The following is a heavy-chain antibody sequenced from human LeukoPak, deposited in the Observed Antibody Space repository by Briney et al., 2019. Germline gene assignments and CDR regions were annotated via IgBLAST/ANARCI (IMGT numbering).Heavy chain of an antibody. CDR2: ISAYNGNT. CDR3: ARDWGGRLHQGVAFDI. Sequence: ASVKVSCKASGYTFTSYGISWVRQAPGQGLEWMGWISAYNGNTNYAQKVQGRVTMTTDTSTSTAYMDLTSLRSDDTAVYYCARDWGGRLHQGVAFDIWGQGTLVTVPS. D-gene: IGHD3-16*01. CDR1: GYTFTSYG. V-gene: IGHV1-18*01. J-gene: IGHJ3*02.